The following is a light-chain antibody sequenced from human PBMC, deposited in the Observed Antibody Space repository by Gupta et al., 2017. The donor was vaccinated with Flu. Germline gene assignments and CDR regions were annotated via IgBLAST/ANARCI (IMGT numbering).Light chain of an antibody. CDR3: QQDNSTPYT. J-gene: IGKJ2*01. V-gene: IGKV4-1*01. CDR1: QRGLYSSNNKNY. Sequence: SLGEKATINCKSSQRGLYSSNNKNYLAWYQQKPGQPPKLLIYWASTRESGVPDRFSGSGSGTDFTLTISSLQAEDVAVYYCQQDNSTPYTFGQGTKLEIK. CDR2: WAS.